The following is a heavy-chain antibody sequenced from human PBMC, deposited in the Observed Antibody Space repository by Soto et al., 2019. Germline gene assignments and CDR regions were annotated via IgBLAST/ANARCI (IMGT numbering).Heavy chain of an antibody. D-gene: IGHD6-13*01. V-gene: IGHV3-7*02. CDR2: IKQDGSEK. Sequence: EVQLVESGGGLVQPGGSLRLSCAASGFTFSRYWMNWVRQAPGKGLEWVANIKQDGSEKYYVDSVKGRFTISRDNAKNSLYLQVNSLRAEDTAVYYCARRPKGPGYSYSWGDAFDIWGQGTMVTVSS. J-gene: IGHJ3*02. CDR1: GFTFSRYW. CDR3: ARRPKGPGYSYSWGDAFDI.